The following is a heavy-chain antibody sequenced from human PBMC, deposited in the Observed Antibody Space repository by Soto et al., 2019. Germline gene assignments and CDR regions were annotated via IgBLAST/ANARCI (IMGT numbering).Heavy chain of an antibody. CDR3: VRVGLNRNYDFDF. CDR2: INPNSDVT. CDR1: GYTFNSYY. Sequence: QVQLVQSGAEVKKPGASVKVSCKASGYTFNSYYIHWVRQAHGQGLEWMGWINPNSDVTGYAQSFQGRVTMTRDMSMTTAYMDLTRLRSDDTAVYYCVRVGLNRNYDFDFWGQGTLITVSS. D-gene: IGHD3-16*01. J-gene: IGHJ4*02. V-gene: IGHV1-2*02.